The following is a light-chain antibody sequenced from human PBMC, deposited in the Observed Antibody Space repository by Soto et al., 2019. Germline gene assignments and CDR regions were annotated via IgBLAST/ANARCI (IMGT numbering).Light chain of an antibody. CDR1: SSDIGGYDY. Sequence: QSALTQPASVSGSPGQSITLSCTGTSSDIGGYDYVSWYQRHPGKAPKLIIYDVNNRPSGVSNRFSGSKSGNTAFLTVSGLQADGEADYYCTSYASGSAHVVFGGGTKLTVL. CDR3: TSYASGSAHVV. J-gene: IGLJ2*01. V-gene: IGLV2-14*01. CDR2: DVN.